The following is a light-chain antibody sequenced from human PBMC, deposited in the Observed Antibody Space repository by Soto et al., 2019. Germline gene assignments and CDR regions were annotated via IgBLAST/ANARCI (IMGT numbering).Light chain of an antibody. J-gene: IGLJ3*02. V-gene: IGLV2-11*01. CDR2: DVS. CDR3: CSYAGNNSFWV. CDR1: NSDIGGYNY. Sequence: QSALTQPRSVSGSPGQSVTISCTGTNSDIGGYNYVSWYQQHPGKAPKVMIYDVSRRPSGVPDRFSGSKSGNTASLTISGLQAEDEADYYYCSYAGNNSFWVFGGGTKLTVL.